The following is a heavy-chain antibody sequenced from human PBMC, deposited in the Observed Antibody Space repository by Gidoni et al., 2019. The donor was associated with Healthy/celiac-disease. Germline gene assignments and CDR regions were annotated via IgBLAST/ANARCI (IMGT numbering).Heavy chain of an antibody. V-gene: IGHV3-33*01. D-gene: IGHD3-22*01. Sequence: QVQLVESGGGVVQPGRSLRLSCAASGFTFSSYGMHWVRQAPGKGLEWVAVIWYDGSNKYYADSVKGRFTISRDNSKNTLYLQMNSLRAEDTAVYYCARDTTHYYDSSGIFYWGQGTLVTVSS. CDR2: IWYDGSNK. CDR3: ARDTTHYYDSSGIFY. CDR1: GFTFSSYG. J-gene: IGHJ4*02.